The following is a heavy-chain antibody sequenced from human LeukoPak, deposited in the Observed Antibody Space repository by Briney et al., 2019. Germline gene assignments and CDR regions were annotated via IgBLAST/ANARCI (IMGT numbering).Heavy chain of an antibody. CDR2: TYYSGRS. J-gene: IGHJ5*02. D-gene: IGHD3-3*01. V-gene: IGHV4-39*01. CDR3: ARQVGDFWSGYAAINWFDP. Sequence: SATLSHTCSVSGGSISSSSYYWGWIRQPPGKGLSPQGSTYYSGRSYYNLSLSSTVPLSRAASKTPFSLKLSSVTAADTAVYYCARQVGDFWSGYAAINWFDPWGQGTLVTVSS. CDR1: GGSISSSSYY.